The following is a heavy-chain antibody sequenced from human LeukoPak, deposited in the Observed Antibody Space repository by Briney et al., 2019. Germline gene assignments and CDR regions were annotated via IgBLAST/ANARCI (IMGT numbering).Heavy chain of an antibody. J-gene: IGHJ4*02. CDR3: ARGWDYDSGGRPTAYVY. Sequence: ASVKVSCKASGGTFSSYAISWVRQAPGQGLEWMGGIIPIFATANYAQKFQGKVTITADESTSTAYMELSSLRSEDTAIYYCARGWDYDSGGRPTAYVYWGQGTLVSVSS. V-gene: IGHV1-69*13. CDR2: IIPIFATA. D-gene: IGHD3-22*01. CDR1: GGTFSSYA.